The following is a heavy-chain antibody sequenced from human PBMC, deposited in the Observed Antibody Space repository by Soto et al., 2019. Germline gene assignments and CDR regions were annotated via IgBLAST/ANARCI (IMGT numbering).Heavy chain of an antibody. D-gene: IGHD3-9*01. J-gene: IGHJ4*02. Sequence: SQTLSLTCAISGDSVSTNSATWDWIRQSPSRGPEWLGRTYYRSKWYNDYAVSVKGRITINPDTSNNQLSLQLNSVTPDDTAVYYCARGEVYVLRYFDKRPSVFDYWGQGTLVTVS. CDR3: ARGEVYVLRYFDKRPSVFDY. CDR1: GDSVSTNSAT. V-gene: IGHV6-1*01. CDR2: TYYRSKWYN.